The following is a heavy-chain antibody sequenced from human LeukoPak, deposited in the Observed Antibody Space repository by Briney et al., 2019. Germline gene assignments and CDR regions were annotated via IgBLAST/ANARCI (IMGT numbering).Heavy chain of an antibody. CDR2: VTGPGDTT. Sequence: GGSLRLSCTTSGFTFTNYAMNWVRQAPGKGLEWVSAVTGPGDTTYYADSVKGRFFMSREDSKTTVYLQMNSLRAEDTAIYYCAKGAVFDLGGQGTLVTVSS. J-gene: IGHJ4*02. V-gene: IGHV3-23*01. D-gene: IGHD3-16*01. CDR3: AKGAVFDL. CDR1: GFTFTNYA.